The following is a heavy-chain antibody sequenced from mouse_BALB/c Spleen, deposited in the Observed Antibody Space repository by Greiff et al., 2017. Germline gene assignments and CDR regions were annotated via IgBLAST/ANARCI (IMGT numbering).Heavy chain of an antibody. V-gene: IGHV5-4*02. J-gene: IGHJ3*01. CDR2: ISDGGRYT. Sequence: EVQGVESGGGLVKPGGSLKLSCAASGFTFSDYYMYWVRQTPEKRLEWVATISDGGRYTYYPDSVKGRFTISRDNAKNNLYLQMSSLKSEDTAMYYCARGGGSSPWFAYWGQGTLVTVSA. D-gene: IGHD1-1*01. CDR1: GFTFSDYY. CDR3: ARGGGSSPWFAY.